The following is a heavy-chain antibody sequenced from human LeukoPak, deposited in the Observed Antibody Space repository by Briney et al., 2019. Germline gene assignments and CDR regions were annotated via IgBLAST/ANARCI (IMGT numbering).Heavy chain of an antibody. CDR3: VRLNRGSAYYYYGMDV. CDR1: GYSFTSYW. J-gene: IGHJ6*02. V-gene: IGHV5-51*01. Sequence: GESLKISCKGSGYSFTSYWIGWGRQMPGKGLEWMGIIYPGDSDTRYSPSFQGQVTISADKSITTAYLQWSSLKASDTAIYYCVRLNRGSAYYYYGMDVWGQGTTVTVSS. CDR2: IYPGDSDT. D-gene: IGHD7-27*01.